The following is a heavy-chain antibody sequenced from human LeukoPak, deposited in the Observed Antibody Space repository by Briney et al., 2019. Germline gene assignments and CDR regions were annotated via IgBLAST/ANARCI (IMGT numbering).Heavy chain of an antibody. D-gene: IGHD3-22*01. Sequence: GGSLRLSCAASGFTFSSYSMNWVRQAPGKGLEWVSYISSSSSTIYYADSVKGRFTISRDNAKNSLYLQMNSLRAEDTAVYYCARDLEYDSSDNYYGMDVWGQGTTVTVSS. CDR2: ISSSSSTI. J-gene: IGHJ6*02. CDR1: GFTFSSYS. V-gene: IGHV3-48*04. CDR3: ARDLEYDSSDNYYGMDV.